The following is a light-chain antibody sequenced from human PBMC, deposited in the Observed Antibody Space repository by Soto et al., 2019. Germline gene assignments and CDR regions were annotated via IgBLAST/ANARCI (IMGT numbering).Light chain of an antibody. CDR1: QSVSSRS. J-gene: IGKJ3*01. CDR3: HQYGSSPFT. Sequence: EVVLTQSPGTLSLSPGERATLSCRASQSVSSRSLAWYQQKPGQAPRFLIYGASIRATDIPDRFSGGGSGTDFTLTISRLEPEDFAVYYCHQYGSSPFTFGPGTKVEIK. V-gene: IGKV3-20*01. CDR2: GAS.